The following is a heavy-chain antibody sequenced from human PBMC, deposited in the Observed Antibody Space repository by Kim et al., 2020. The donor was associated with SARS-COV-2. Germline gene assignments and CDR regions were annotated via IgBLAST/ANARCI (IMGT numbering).Heavy chain of an antibody. D-gene: IGHD1-26*01. Sequence: GGSLRLSCAASGFTFSSYSMNWVRQAPGKGLEWVSSISSSSSYIYYADSVKGRFTISRDNAKNSLYLQMNRLRAEDTAVYYCARANSGSYYVPPDYWGQGTLVTVSS. J-gene: IGHJ4*02. CDR1: GFTFSSYS. CDR3: ARANSGSYYVPPDY. CDR2: ISSSSSYI. V-gene: IGHV3-21*01.